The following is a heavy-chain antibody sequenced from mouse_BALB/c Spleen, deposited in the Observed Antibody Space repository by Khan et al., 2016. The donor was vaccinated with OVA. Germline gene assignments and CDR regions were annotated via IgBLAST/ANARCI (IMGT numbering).Heavy chain of an antibody. D-gene: IGHD2-14*01. CDR2: IWGGGGT. Sequence: VQLQESGPGLVAPSQSLSITCTVSGFSFSRYNIHWVRQPPGKGLEWLGMIWGGGGTDYYSTYIIRLSISKDNSKSQVFLKMNSLQTDDTAMYYCARAYYRYDGYYAMDYWGQGTSVTVSS. CDR1: GFSFSRYN. CDR3: ARAYYRYDGYYAMDY. J-gene: IGHJ4*01. V-gene: IGHV2-6-4*01.